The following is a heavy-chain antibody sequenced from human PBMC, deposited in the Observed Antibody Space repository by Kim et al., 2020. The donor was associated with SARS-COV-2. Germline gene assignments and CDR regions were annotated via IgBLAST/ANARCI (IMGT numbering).Heavy chain of an antibody. CDR1: GFTFSNAW. V-gene: IGHV3-15*01. J-gene: IGHJ6*02. D-gene: IGHD6-13*01. CDR2: IKSKTDGGTT. CDR3: TTDVAAAGTGGRIYYGMDV. Sequence: GGSLRLSCAASGFTFSNAWMSWVRQAPGKGLEWVGRIKSKTDGGTTDYAAPVKGRFTISRDDSKNTLYLQMNSLKTEDTAVYYCTTDVAAAGTGGRIYYGMDVWGQGTTVTVSS.